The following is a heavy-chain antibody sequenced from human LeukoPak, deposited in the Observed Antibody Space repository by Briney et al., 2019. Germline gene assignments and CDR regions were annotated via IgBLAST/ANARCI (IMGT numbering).Heavy chain of an antibody. J-gene: IGHJ4*02. Sequence: PSETLSLTRTVSGGSISSGGYYWSWIRQHPGKGLEWIGYIYYSGSTYYNPSLKSRVTISVGTSKNQFSLKLSSVTAADTAVYYCAVTTVVTGGVYWGQGTLVTVSS. CDR2: IYYSGST. CDR3: AVTTVVTGGVY. V-gene: IGHV4-31*03. D-gene: IGHD4-23*01. CDR1: GGSISSGGYY.